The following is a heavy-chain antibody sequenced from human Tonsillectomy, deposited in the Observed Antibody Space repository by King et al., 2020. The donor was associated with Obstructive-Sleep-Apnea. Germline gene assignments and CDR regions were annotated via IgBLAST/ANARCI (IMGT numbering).Heavy chain of an antibody. CDR1: GFTFSSYA. Sequence: QLVQSGGGVVQPGRSLRLSCAASGFTFSSYAMHWVRQAPGKGLEWVAVISYDGSNKYYADSVKGRFTISRDNSKNTLYLQMNSLRAEDTAVYYCARVIWGPDGLGYYGMDVWGQGTTVTVSS. CDR3: ARVIWGPDGLGYYGMDV. V-gene: IGHV3-30*04. J-gene: IGHJ6*02. D-gene: IGHD3-16*01. CDR2: ISYDGSNK.